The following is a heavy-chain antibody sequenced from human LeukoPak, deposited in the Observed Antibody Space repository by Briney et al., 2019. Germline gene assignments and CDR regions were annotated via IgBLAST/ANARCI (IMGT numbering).Heavy chain of an antibody. V-gene: IGHV3-21*01. Sequence: GGSLRLSCAASGFTLSTYAMSWVRQAPGKGLEWVSSISSSSSYIYYADSVKGRFTISRDNAKNSLYLQMNSLRAEDTAVYYCARESYSGSYYYYMDVWGKGTTVTVSS. D-gene: IGHD2-15*01. CDR3: ARESYSGSYYYYMDV. CDR2: ISSSSSYI. CDR1: GFTLSTYA. J-gene: IGHJ6*03.